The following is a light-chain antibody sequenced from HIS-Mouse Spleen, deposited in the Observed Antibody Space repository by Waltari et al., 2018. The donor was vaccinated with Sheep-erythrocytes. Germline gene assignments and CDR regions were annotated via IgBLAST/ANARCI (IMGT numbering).Light chain of an antibody. CDR3: SSYTSSSTWV. Sequence: QSALTQPATVSGSPGQSLTIPCTGTSNDVGGYNYVSWYQQHPGNAPKLMIYDVSNRPSGVSNRFSGSKSGNTASLTISGLQAEDEADYYCSSYTSSSTWVFGGGTKLTVL. J-gene: IGLJ3*02. V-gene: IGLV2-14*03. CDR2: DVS. CDR1: SNDVGGYNY.